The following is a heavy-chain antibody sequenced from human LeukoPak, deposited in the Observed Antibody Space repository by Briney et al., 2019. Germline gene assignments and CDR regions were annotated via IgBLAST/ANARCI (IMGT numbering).Heavy chain of an antibody. D-gene: IGHD3-3*01. Sequence: SSVKVSCKASGGTSSSYAISWVRQAPGQGLEWMGGIIPIFGTANYAQKFQGRVTITADESTSTAYMELSSLRSEDTAVYYCARDSGGPLLRSLGWFDPWGQGTLVTVSS. V-gene: IGHV1-69*01. J-gene: IGHJ5*02. CDR3: ARDSGGPLLRSLGWFDP. CDR2: IIPIFGTA. CDR1: GGTSSSYA.